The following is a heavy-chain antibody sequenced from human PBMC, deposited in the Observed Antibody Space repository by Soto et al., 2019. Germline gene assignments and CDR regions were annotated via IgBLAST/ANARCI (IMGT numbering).Heavy chain of an antibody. CDR2: ITPLLGTA. CDR1: GDTFTGHA. J-gene: IGHJ6*02. D-gene: IGHD2-8*01. CDR3: ARLRLEPEGANIPLMFGLDV. Sequence: QVQLVQSGAEVKKPGSSVRVSCKASGDTFTGHAITWVRQAPAQGLEWLGVITPLLGTANYAPNFQGRVTITADDSATTTFLDLISLKFDDTAVYYCARLRLEPEGANIPLMFGLDVWGQGTTVTVSS. V-gene: IGHV1-69*01.